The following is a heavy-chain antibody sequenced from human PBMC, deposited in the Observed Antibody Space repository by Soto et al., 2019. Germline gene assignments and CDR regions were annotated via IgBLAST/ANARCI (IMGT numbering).Heavy chain of an antibody. CDR2: IIPIFGTA. V-gene: IGHV1-69*13. CDR1: GGTVSSYS. CDR3: ARIRDIAAAGTSLFFDY. Sequence: SVKVSCKASGGTVSSYSISWVRQAPGQGLEWMGGIIPIFGTANYAQKFQGRVTITADESTSTAYMELSSLRSEDTAVYYCARIRDIAAAGTSLFFDYWGQGTLVTVSS. J-gene: IGHJ4*02. D-gene: IGHD6-13*01.